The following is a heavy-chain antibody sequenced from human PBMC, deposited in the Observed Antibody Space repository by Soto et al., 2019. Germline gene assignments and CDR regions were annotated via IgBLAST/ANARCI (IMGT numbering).Heavy chain of an antibody. CDR3: ARDLWTGKDRNFDY. CDR2: ISAYNGNT. CDR1: AHTFTSYG. J-gene: IGHJ4*02. D-gene: IGHD3-3*01. Sequence: ASVKVSCKASAHTFTSYGISCVRQAPGQGLEWMGWISAYNGNTNYVQKFQGRVTMTTDTSTSTAYMELRSLRSDDTAVYYCARDLWTGKDRNFDYWGQGTLVTVSS. V-gene: IGHV1-18*04.